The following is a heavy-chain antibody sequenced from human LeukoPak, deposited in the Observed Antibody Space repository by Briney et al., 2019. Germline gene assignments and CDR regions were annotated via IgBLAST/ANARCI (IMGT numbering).Heavy chain of an antibody. CDR3: ARGSLRYFDWLSALADY. D-gene: IGHD3-9*01. Sequence: ASVKVSCKASGYTFTSYAMNWVRQAPGQGLEWMGWINTNTGNPTYAQGFTGRFVFSLDTSVSTAYLQISSLKAKDTAVYYCARGSLRYFDWLSALADYWGQGTLVTVSS. CDR1: GYTFTSYA. CDR2: INTNTGNP. J-gene: IGHJ4*02. V-gene: IGHV7-4-1*02.